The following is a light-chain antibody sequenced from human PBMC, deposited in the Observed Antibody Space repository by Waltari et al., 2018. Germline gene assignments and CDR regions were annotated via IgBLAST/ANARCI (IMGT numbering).Light chain of an antibody. Sequence: DIQMTQSPSSLSASVGDRVTITCRASQGISSWLAWYQQKPGKAPELLSYKASSLQSGVPSRFSGSGSGTDFTLTISSLQPEDFATYYCQQYDSAPPTFGQGTKVEIK. J-gene: IGKJ1*01. CDR1: QGISSW. CDR2: KAS. CDR3: QQYDSAPPT. V-gene: IGKV1-12*01.